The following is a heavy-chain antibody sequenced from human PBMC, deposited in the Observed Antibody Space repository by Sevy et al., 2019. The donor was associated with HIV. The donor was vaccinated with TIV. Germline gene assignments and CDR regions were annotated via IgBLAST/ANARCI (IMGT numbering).Heavy chain of an antibody. J-gene: IGHJ6*02. CDR3: ARPRANYVDHYFFYAMDV. CDR2: ISYDGGDK. V-gene: IGHV3-30*04. D-gene: IGHD4-17*01. Sequence: GGSLRLSCTASGFAFTNYYAMHWVRQAPGKGLEGVALISYDGGDKFYADSVKGRFTITRDKFKNSLYLQMNGLTTEDTAVYYCARPRANYVDHYFFYAMDVWGQGTTVTVSS. CDR1: GFAFTNYYA.